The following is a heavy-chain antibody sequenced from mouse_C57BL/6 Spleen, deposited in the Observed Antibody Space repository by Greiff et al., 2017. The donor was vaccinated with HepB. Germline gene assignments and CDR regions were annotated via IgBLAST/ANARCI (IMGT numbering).Heavy chain of an antibody. CDR1: GFTFSDYY. CDR3: ARAGASDYFDY. V-gene: IGHV5-16*01. J-gene: IGHJ2*01. CDR2: INYDGSST. Sequence: EVQVVESEGGLVQPGSSMKLSCTASGFTFSDYYMAWVRQVPEKGLEWVANINYDGSSTYYLDSLKSRFIISRDNAKNILYLQMSSLKSEDTATYYCARAGASDYFDYWGQGTTLTVSS.